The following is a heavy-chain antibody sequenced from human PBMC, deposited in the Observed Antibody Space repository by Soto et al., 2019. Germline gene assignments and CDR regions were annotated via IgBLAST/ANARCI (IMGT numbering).Heavy chain of an antibody. CDR1: GYTFTSYD. D-gene: IGHD3-3*01. V-gene: IGHV1-8*01. CDR3: ARAGLEWLLGYYYYGMDV. J-gene: IGHJ6*02. CDR2: MNPNSGNT. Sequence: ASVKVSCKASGYTFTSYDINWVRQATGQGREWMGWMNPNSGNTGYAQKFQGRVTMTRDTSISTAYMELSSLRSEDTAVYYCARAGLEWLLGYYYYGMDVWGQGXTVTVSS.